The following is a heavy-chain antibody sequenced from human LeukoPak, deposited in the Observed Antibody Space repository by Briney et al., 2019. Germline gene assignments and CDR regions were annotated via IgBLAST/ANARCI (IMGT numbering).Heavy chain of an antibody. V-gene: IGHV1-18*01. D-gene: IGHD3-3*01. Sequence: ASVKVSCKASGYTFTSYSISWVRQAPGQGLEWMGWISAYNGNTKYVEQFQGRVTMTTDTSTTTAYMELRSLRSDDTAVYYCARVGYYDFWSGYSGANYYMDVWGKGTTVTVSS. J-gene: IGHJ6*03. CDR2: ISAYNGNT. CDR1: GYTFTSYS. CDR3: ARVGYYDFWSGYSGANYYMDV.